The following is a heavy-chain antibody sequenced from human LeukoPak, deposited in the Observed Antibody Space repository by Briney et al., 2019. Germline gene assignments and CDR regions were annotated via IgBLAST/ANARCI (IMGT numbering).Heavy chain of an antibody. D-gene: IGHD3-10*01. CDR3: AKSLGGDYGSGSYYVVFDS. CDR2: ISGSGSIT. Sequence: QAGGSLRLSCAASGFTFSSYAMSWVRQAPGKGLEWVSSISGSGSITYYADSVKGRFTISRDTSKNTLWLQMNSLRVDDTALYYCAKSLGGDYGSGSYYVVFDSWGQGTLVTVSS. V-gene: IGHV3-23*01. CDR1: GFTFSSYA. J-gene: IGHJ4*02.